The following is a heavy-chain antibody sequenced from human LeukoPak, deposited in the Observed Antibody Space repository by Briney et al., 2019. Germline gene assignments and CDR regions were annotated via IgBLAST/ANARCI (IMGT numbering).Heavy chain of an antibody. CDR3: ARTDYYDSSGLYYYGMDV. CDR2: IWYDGSNK. CDR1: GFTFSSYG. D-gene: IGHD3-22*01. Sequence: GGSLRLSCAASGFTFSSYGMHWVRQAPGKGLEWVAVIWYDGSNKYYADSVKGRFTISRDNSMNTLYLQMNSLRAEDTAVYYCARTDYYDSSGLYYYGMDVWGQGTTVTVSS. V-gene: IGHV3-33*01. J-gene: IGHJ6*02.